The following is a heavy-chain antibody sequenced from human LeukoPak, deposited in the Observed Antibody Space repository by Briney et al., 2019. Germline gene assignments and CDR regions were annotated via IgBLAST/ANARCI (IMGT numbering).Heavy chain of an antibody. Sequence: GASVKVPCKASGYTFTSYGISWVRQAPGQGVEWMGWISAYNGNTNYAQKLQGRVTMTTDTSTSTAYMELRSLRSDDTAVYYCARDRVAARPDHYYGMDVWGQGTTVTVSS. CDR2: ISAYNGNT. V-gene: IGHV1-18*01. J-gene: IGHJ6*02. CDR1: GYTFTSYG. CDR3: ARDRVAARPDHYYGMDV. D-gene: IGHD6-6*01.